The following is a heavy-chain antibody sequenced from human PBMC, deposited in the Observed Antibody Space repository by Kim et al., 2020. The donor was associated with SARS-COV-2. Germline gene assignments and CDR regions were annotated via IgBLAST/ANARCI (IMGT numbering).Heavy chain of an antibody. CDR1: GFTFGDYA. CDR3: AKDPNDFWSGYDASIGD. J-gene: IGHJ4*02. Sequence: GGSLRLSCAASGFTFGDYAMHWVRQAPGKGLEWVSGISWNSGSIGYADSVKGRFTISRDNAKNSLYLQMNSLRAEDTALYYCAKDPNDFWSGYDASIGDWGQGTLVTVSS. D-gene: IGHD3-3*01. CDR2: ISWNSGSI. V-gene: IGHV3-9*01.